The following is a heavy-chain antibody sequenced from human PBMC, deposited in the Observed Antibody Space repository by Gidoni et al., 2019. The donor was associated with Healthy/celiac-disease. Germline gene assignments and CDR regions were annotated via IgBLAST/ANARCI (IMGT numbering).Heavy chain of an antibody. CDR3: AKGLEIRFLEWFMSTPGGMDV. CDR1: GFTFSSYG. V-gene: IGHV3-30*18. J-gene: IGHJ6*02. D-gene: IGHD3-3*01. CDR2: ISYDGSNK. Sequence: QVQLVESGGGVVQPGRSLRLSCAASGFTFSSYGMHWVRQAPGKGLEWVAVISYDGSNKYYADSVKGRFTISRDNSKNTLYLQMNSLRAEDTAVYYCAKGLEIRFLEWFMSTPGGMDVWGQGTTVTVSS.